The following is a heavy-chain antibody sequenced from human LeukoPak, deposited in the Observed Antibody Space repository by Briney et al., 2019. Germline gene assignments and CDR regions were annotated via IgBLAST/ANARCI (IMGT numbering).Heavy chain of an antibody. CDR1: GFTFSTYA. CDR2: ISYDGSNK. CDR3: ARDPYDFWSGYYKSGLD. J-gene: IGHJ4*02. Sequence: GGSLRLSCAASGFTFSTYAMHWVRQAPGKGLEWVAVISYDGSNKYYADSVKGRFTISRDNSKNTLYLQMNSLRAEDTAVYYCARDPYDFWSGYYKSGLDWGQGTLVTVSS. V-gene: IGHV3-30-3*01. D-gene: IGHD3-3*01.